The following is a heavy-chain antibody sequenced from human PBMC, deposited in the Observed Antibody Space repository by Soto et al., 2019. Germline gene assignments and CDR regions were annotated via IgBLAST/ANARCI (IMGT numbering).Heavy chain of an antibody. D-gene: IGHD3-22*01. CDR3: ARVSVPYDSSQYYFDY. CDR2: MQPSSGRT. J-gene: IGHJ4*02. CDR1: GYSFTSLD. Sequence: GASVKVSCKASGYSFTSLDINWVRQTTGQGLEWMGWMQPSSGRTGYAQKFQGRVTMTRDTSINTAYMELSSLTSDDTAFYYCARVSVPYDSSQYYFDYWGQGTLVTVSS. V-gene: IGHV1-8*01.